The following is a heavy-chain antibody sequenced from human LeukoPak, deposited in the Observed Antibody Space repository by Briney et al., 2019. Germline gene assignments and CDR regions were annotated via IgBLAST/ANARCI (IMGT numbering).Heavy chain of an antibody. Sequence: GASVKVSCKASGYTFTSYDINWVRQATGQGLEWMGWMNPNSGNTGYAQKFQGRVTMTRNTTISTAYMAMSSLRSEDTAVYYCAREERGYFQHWGQGTLVTVSS. D-gene: IGHD1-1*01. J-gene: IGHJ1*01. CDR1: GYTFTSYD. CDR2: MNPNSGNT. V-gene: IGHV1-8*01. CDR3: AREERGYFQH.